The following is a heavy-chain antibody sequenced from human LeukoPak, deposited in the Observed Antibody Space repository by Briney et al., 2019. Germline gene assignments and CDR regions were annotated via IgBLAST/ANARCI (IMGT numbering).Heavy chain of an antibody. D-gene: IGHD3-10*01. CDR1: GFTFSRYW. J-gene: IGHJ4*02. Sequence: GGSLRLSCAASGFTFSRYWMNWVRQAPGKELEWVSCISSSGSTIYYADSVKGRFTISRDNAQNSLYLQMNSLRAEDTAVYYCARDSAFDFWGQGTLVTVSS. CDR2: ISSSGSTI. V-gene: IGHV3-48*03. CDR3: ARDSAFDF.